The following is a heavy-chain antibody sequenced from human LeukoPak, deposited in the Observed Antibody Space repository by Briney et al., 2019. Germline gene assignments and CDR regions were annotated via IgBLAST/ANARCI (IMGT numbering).Heavy chain of an antibody. CDR1: GGSFSGYY. D-gene: IGHD5-24*01. V-gene: IGHV4-34*01. CDR2: INHSGST. Sequence: SETLSLTCAVYGGSFSGYYWSWTRQPPGKGLEWIGEINHSGSTNYNPSLKSRVTISVDTSKNQFSLKLSSVTAADTAVYYCARAQRRWLSTNWGQGTLVTVSS. J-gene: IGHJ4*02. CDR3: ARAQRRWLSTN.